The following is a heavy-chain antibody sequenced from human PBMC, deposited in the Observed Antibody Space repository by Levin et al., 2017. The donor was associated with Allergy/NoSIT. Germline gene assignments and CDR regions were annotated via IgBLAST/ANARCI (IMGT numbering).Heavy chain of an antibody. D-gene: IGHD6-13*01. V-gene: IGHV4-59*01. Sequence: SQTLSLTCTVSGGSITNFYWSWIRPPPGKGLEWIGHIYYSGSTNYNPSLKSRVTIPVDTSKNQFSLKLSSVTAADSAVYYCARDRTIAAAGGGQYYYGMGVWGQGTTVTVSS. CDR2: IYYSGST. CDR3: ARDRTIAAAGGGQYYYGMGV. CDR1: GGSITNFY. J-gene: IGHJ6*02.